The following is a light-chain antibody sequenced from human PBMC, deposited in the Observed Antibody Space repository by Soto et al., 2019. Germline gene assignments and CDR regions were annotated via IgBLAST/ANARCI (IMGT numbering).Light chain of an antibody. J-gene: IGKJ1*01. CDR1: QSVTNSY. Sequence: EIVLTQSPGTLSLSPGERATLSCRASQSVTNSYVAWYQQQLGQAPRLLFYGASIRATGIPDRFSGSGSGTDFTLTISGLEPEDSEVFYCQQYASSQTFGQGTKVDIK. CDR3: QQYASSQT. V-gene: IGKV3-20*01. CDR2: GAS.